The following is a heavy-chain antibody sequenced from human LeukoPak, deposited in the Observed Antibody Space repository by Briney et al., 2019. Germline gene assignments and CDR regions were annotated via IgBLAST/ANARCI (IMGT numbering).Heavy chain of an antibody. CDR2: ISSSSSYI. Sequence: GGSLRLSCAASGFTFSSYAMSWVRQAPGKGLEWVSSISSSSSYIYYADSVKGRFTISRDNAKNSLYLQMNSLRAEDTAVYYCARGGYGDYSDYYGMDVWGQGTTVTVSS. D-gene: IGHD4-17*01. V-gene: IGHV3-21*01. J-gene: IGHJ6*02. CDR3: ARGGYGDYSDYYGMDV. CDR1: GFTFSSYA.